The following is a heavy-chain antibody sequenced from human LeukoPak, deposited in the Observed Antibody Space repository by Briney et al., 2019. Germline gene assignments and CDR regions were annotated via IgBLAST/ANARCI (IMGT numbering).Heavy chain of an antibody. D-gene: IGHD3-16*01. CDR1: GFIFSSYA. Sequence: GGSLRLSCAASGFIFSSYAMHWVRQAPGKGLEWVAILSYDGNNKYYADPVKGRFTISRDNSKNALYLQMNSLRAEDTAVYYCARDKDYVRYYYMDVWGKGTTVTVSS. CDR2: LSYDGNNK. J-gene: IGHJ6*03. V-gene: IGHV3-30*04. CDR3: ARDKDYVRYYYMDV.